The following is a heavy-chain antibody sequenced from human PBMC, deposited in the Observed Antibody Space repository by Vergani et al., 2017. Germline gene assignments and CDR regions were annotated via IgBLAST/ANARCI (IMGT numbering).Heavy chain of an antibody. CDR2: VNSDGDST. CDR3: ARDGWERLDYFYYMDV. V-gene: IGHV3-74*01. J-gene: IGHJ6*03. Sequence: VQLVESGGGVVQPGRSLRLFCAAFGFTFSNYWMQWVRQAPGKGLMWVSRVNSDGDSTRYANSVKGRFTISRDNAKNTLYLQIDSLRAEDTAVYYCARDGWERLDYFYYMDVWGKGTTVTVSS. CDR1: GFTFSNYW. D-gene: IGHD1-1*01.